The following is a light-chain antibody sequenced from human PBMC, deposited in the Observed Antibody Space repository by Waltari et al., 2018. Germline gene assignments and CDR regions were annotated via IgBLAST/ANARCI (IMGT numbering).Light chain of an antibody. CDR2: SDS. J-gene: IGLJ1*01. CDR1: NIESKS. CDR3: QVWDANTDPGV. V-gene: IGLV3-21*04. Sequence: SYVLTQPPSVSVAPGKTASITCGGNNIESKSVHWYQQKPGPAPILVISSDSDRPSGIPGRVSGSNAGNTATLTSSRVEAGDEADYYCQVWDANTDPGVFGTGTEVTVL.